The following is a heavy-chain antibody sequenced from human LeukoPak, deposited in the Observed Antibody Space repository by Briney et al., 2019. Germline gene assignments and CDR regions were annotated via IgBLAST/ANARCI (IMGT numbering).Heavy chain of an antibody. CDR2: IIPIFGTA. J-gene: IGHJ4*02. V-gene: IGHV1-69*05. CDR1: GGTFSSYA. Sequence: SVKVSCKASGGTFSSYAIRRVRQAPGQGLEWMGRIIPIFGTANYTQKFQGRVTITTDESTSTAYMELSSLRSEDTAVYYCARVEYCGGDCLWGQGTLVTVSS. D-gene: IGHD2-21*02. CDR3: ARVEYCGGDCL.